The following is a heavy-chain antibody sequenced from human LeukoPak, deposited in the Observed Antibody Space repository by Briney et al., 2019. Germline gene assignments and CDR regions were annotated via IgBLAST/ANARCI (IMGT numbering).Heavy chain of an antibody. Sequence: ASVKVSCKAAGNTFTSYGISLVRQAPGQGLEWMGWISGYNGNTNYAQKLQGRVTLTTDTSTSTAYMELWSLRSDDTAVYYCARDPSIAAAGLYNYYGMDVWGQGTTVTVSS. CDR1: GNTFTSYG. V-gene: IGHV1-18*01. J-gene: IGHJ6*02. D-gene: IGHD6-13*01. CDR2: ISGYNGNT. CDR3: ARDPSIAAAGLYNYYGMDV.